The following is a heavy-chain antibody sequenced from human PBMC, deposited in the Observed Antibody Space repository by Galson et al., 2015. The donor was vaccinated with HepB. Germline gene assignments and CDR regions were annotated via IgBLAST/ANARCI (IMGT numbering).Heavy chain of an antibody. V-gene: IGHV3-30-3*01. Sequence: SLRLSCAASGFTFSSYAMHWVRQAPGKGLEWVAVISYDGSDKYYADSVKGRFTISRDNSKNTLYLQVNSLRAGDTAVYYCARGDSIVVVVGASPSLYFDNWGQGTLVPVSS. CDR3: ARGDSIVVVVGASPSLYFDN. CDR1: GFTFSSYA. J-gene: IGHJ4*02. CDR2: ISYDGSDK. D-gene: IGHD2-15*01.